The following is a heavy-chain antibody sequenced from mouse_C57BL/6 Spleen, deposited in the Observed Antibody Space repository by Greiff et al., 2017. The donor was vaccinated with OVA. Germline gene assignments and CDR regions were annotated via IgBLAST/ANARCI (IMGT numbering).Heavy chain of an antibody. CDR2: IRSKSSNYAT. CDR3: VRDFPGLYDGYSYAMDY. CDR1: GFTFNTYA. J-gene: IGHJ4*01. Sequence: EVQLVESGGGLVQPKGSLKLSCAASGFTFNTYAMHWVRQAPGKGLEWVARIRSKSSNYATYYADSVKDRFTISRDDSQSMLYLQMNNLKTEDTAMYYCVRDFPGLYDGYSYAMDYWGQGTSVTVSS. D-gene: IGHD2-3*01. V-gene: IGHV10-3*01.